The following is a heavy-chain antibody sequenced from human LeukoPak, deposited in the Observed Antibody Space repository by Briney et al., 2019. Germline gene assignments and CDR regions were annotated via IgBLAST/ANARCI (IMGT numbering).Heavy chain of an antibody. D-gene: IGHD3-22*01. CDR1: GFTFSSYG. Sequence: TGGSLRLSCAASGFTFSSYGMHWVRQAPGKGLEWVAVISYDGSNKYYADSVKGRFTISRDNSKNTLYLQMNSLRAEDTAVYYCAKDEYYYDSSGYYYFDYWGQGTLVTVSS. J-gene: IGHJ4*02. CDR2: ISYDGSNK. V-gene: IGHV3-30*18. CDR3: AKDEYYYDSSGYYYFDY.